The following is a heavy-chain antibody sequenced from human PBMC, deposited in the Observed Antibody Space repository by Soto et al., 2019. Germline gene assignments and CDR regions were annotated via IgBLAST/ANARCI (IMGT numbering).Heavy chain of an antibody. CDR2: IYYSGST. CDR1: GDSISSYY. J-gene: IGHJ5*02. Sequence: SETLSLTCPDSGDSISSYYWSWISQPPGKGLEWIGYIYYSGSTNYNPSLKSRVTISVDTSKNQFSLKLSSVTAADTAVYYCARGNGWDFSKWFDPWGQGTLVTVS. D-gene: IGHD4-4*01. CDR3: ARGNGWDFSKWFDP. V-gene: IGHV4-59*01.